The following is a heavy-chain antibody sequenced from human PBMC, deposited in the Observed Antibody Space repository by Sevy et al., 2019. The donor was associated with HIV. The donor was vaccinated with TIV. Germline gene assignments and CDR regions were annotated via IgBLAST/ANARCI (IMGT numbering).Heavy chain of an antibody. CDR1: GGSMSSGTYS. CDR2: IYHSRST. V-gene: IGHV4-30-2*01. J-gene: IGHJ4*02. Sequence: SETLSLTCAVSGGSMSSGTYSWSWIRQPPGKGLEWIGYIYHSRSTYYNPSLKSRVTISVDRSENQFSLNLRSVTAADTAVYYCAREGSPGGYFDYWGQGTLFTVSS. D-gene: IGHD3-16*01. CDR3: AREGSPGGYFDY.